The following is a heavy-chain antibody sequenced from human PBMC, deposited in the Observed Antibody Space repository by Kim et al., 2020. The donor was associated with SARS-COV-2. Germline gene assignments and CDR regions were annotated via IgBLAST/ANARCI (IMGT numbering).Heavy chain of an antibody. J-gene: IGHJ4*02. CDR3: ASLFASTSQRESFDY. D-gene: IGHD1-26*01. Sequence: DSVKGRFTISRDNAGNSLLLQMNSLRAEDTAVYYCASLFASTSQRESFDYWGQGTLVTVSS. V-gene: IGHV3-7*01.